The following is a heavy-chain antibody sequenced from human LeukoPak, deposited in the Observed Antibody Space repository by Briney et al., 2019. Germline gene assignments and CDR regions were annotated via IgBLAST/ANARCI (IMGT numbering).Heavy chain of an antibody. Sequence: ASVKVSCKASGYTFTGYYMHWVRQAPGQGLEWMGWINPNSGSTNYAQKFQGRVTITADESTSTAYMELSSLRSEDTAVYYCARGLYDSSGYADYWGQGTLVTVSS. V-gene: IGHV1-2*02. CDR2: INPNSGST. D-gene: IGHD3-22*01. J-gene: IGHJ4*02. CDR1: GYTFTGYY. CDR3: ARGLYDSSGYADY.